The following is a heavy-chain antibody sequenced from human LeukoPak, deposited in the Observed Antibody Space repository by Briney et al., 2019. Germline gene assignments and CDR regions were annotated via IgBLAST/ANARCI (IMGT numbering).Heavy chain of an antibody. V-gene: IGHV3-23*01. J-gene: IGHJ4*02. CDR3: AKALGEVAGTLDY. CDR1: GFTVSSNY. CDR2: IRAGGGNT. D-gene: IGHD6-19*01. Sequence: GGSLRLSCAASGFTVSSNYMSWVRQAPGKGLQWVSTIRAGGGNTYYADSVKGRFTVSRDSSKNTLYLQMSSLGAEDTAVYYCAKALGEVAGTLDYWGQGTPVTVSS.